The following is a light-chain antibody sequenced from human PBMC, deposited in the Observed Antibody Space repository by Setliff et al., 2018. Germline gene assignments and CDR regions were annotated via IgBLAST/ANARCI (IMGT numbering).Light chain of an antibody. CDR1: SSDVGGYNY. CDR2: DVS. J-gene: IGLJ2*01. CDR3: SSYTSSSPHVV. V-gene: IGLV2-14*03. Sequence: QSALAQPASVSGSPGQSITISCTGTSSDVGGYNYVSWYQQHPGKAPKLMIYDVSNRPSGVSNRFSGSKSGNTASLTISGLQAEDEADYYCSSYTSSSPHVVFGGGTQRTV.